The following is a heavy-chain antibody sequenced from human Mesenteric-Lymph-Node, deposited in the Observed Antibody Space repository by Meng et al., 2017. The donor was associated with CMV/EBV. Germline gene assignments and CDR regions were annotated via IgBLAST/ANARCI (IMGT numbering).Heavy chain of an antibody. CDR3: AYYSSGYYYDPPYFDY. CDR1: GITPSTYG. D-gene: IGHD3-22*01. Sequence: GESLKISCVASGITPSTYGMHWVRQAPGKGLEWVALLSYDGNSEYYADSVKGRFTISRDNSKNTLYLQMNSLRAEDTAVYYCAYYSSGYYYDPPYFDYWGQGTLVTVSS. V-gene: IGHV3-30*02. J-gene: IGHJ4*02. CDR2: LSYDGNSE.